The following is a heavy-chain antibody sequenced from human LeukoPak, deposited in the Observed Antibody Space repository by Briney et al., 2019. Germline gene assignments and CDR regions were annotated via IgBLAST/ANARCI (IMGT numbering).Heavy chain of an antibody. CDR2: IYHHDHT. CDR3: ASHYSPYDSLDA. J-gene: IGHJ5*02. V-gene: IGHV4-38-2*02. Sequence: SDTLSLSCTVSGYPIISNYYGAWTRQPPGKGLEWIESIYHHDHTSYNPSLRNRITMSVDTPKHHYSVNLGSVTAAATALCCCASHYSPYDSLDAWGQGTLVIVSS. CDR1: GYPIISNYY. D-gene: IGHD3-3*01.